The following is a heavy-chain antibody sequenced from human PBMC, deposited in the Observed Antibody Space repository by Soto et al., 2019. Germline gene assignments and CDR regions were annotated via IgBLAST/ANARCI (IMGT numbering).Heavy chain of an antibody. V-gene: IGHV1-69*13. CDR2: IFPKFGTT. CDR3: EAEMTFGKLSVV. CDR1: GDTDTNYV. Sequence: VKVSCKAFGDTDTNYVISWVRQAPGQGLEWMGGIFPKFGTTYSAQKLQDRLTITADESTSTVYMQLSSLRLDDTAVYYCEAEMTFGKLSVVWGQGTTVTVSS. J-gene: IGHJ6*02. D-gene: IGHD3-16*02.